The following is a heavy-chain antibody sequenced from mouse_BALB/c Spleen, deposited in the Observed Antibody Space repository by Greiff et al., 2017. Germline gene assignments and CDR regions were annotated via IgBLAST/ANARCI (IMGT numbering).Heavy chain of an antibody. J-gene: IGHJ4*01. Sequence: EVQLQQSGAELVKPGASVKLSRTASGFNIKDTYMHWVKQRPEQGLEWIGRIDPANGNTKYDPKFQGKATITADTSSNTAYLQLSSLTSEDTAVYYCARSNYGNYGGMDYWGQGTSVTVSS. D-gene: IGHD2-1*01. CDR2: IDPANGNT. V-gene: IGHV14-3*02. CDR3: ARSNYGNYGGMDY. CDR1: GFNIKDTY.